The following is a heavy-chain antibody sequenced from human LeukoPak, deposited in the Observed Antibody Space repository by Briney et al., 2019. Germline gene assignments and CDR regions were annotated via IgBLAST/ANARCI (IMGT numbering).Heavy chain of an antibody. J-gene: IGHJ4*02. CDR2: ISGSGGST. CDR1: GFTFSSYG. CDR3: AKDRPSSGYYYAEYFDY. Sequence: GGSLRLSCAASGFTFSSYGMHWVRQAPGKGLEWVSAISGSGGSTYYADSVKGRFTISRDNSKNTLYLQMNSLRAEDTAVYYCAKDRPSSGYYYAEYFDYWGQGTLVTVSS. V-gene: IGHV3-23*01. D-gene: IGHD3-22*01.